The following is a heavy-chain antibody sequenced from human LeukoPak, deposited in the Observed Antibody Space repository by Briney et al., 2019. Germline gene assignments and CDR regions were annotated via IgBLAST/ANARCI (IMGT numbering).Heavy chain of an antibody. CDR2: INSNGGST. CDR1: GFTFSSYA. D-gene: IGHD3-3*02. J-gene: IGHJ6*04. Sequence: PGGSLRLSCSASGFTFSSYAMHWVRQAPGKGLEYVSAINSNGGSTYYAGSVKGRFTISRDNSKNTLYLQMSSLRAEDTAVYYCVNQHWTSNYYGMDVWGKGTTVTVSS. CDR3: VNQHWTSNYYGMDV. V-gene: IGHV3-64D*06.